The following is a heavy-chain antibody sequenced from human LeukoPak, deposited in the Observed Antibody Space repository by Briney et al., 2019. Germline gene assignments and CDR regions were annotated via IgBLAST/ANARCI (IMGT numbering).Heavy chain of an antibody. CDR1: GFIFSYNE. D-gene: IGHD1-26*01. V-gene: IGHV3-48*03. CDR2: IGISGDRI. J-gene: IGHJ4*02. CDR3: ARDSRGATGTDY. Sequence: GGSLRLSCVASGFIFSYNEMNWVRQAPGKGLEWISFIGISGDRIYYADSVKGRFTISRDDGKKSLYLQMNSLRAEDTAVYYCARDSRGATGTDYWGQGTLVTVSS.